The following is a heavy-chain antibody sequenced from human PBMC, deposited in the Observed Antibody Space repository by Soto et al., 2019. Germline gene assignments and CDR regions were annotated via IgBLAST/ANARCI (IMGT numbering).Heavy chain of an antibody. CDR3: AKNPGRYYYYYMDV. Sequence: EVQLLESGGGLVQPGGSLRLSCAASGFTFSSYAMSWVRQAPGKGLEWVSAISGSGGSTYYADSVKGRFTISRDNSKNTLYLQLNSLRAEDTAVYYCAKNPGRYYYYYMDVWGTGTTVTVSS. J-gene: IGHJ6*03. CDR2: ISGSGGST. CDR1: GFTFSSYA. V-gene: IGHV3-23*01.